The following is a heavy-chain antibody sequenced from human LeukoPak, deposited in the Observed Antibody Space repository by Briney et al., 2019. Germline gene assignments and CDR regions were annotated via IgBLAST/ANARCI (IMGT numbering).Heavy chain of an antibody. Sequence: SVKVSCKASGGTFSSYAISWVRQAPGQGLEWMGGIIPIFGTANYAQKFQGRVTITADESTSTAYMELSSLRSEDTAVYYCARDLPNYYDSSGYDYWGQGTLVTVSS. CDR2: IIPIFGTA. CDR3: ARDLPNYYDSSGYDY. J-gene: IGHJ4*02. CDR1: GGTFSSYA. V-gene: IGHV1-69*13. D-gene: IGHD3-22*01.